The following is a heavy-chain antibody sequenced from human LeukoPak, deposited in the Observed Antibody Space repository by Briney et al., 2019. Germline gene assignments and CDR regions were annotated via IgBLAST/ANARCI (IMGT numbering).Heavy chain of an antibody. CDR2: IYYSVTT. J-gene: IGHJ4*02. CDR3: ARDYYDSSGYNYFDY. D-gene: IGHD3-22*01. CDR1: GASISSYY. V-gene: IGHV4-59*01. Sequence: SETLSLTCTVSGASISSYYWSWIRQPPGKGLEWIGYIYYSVTTNYNPSLKSRVTISVDTSKNQFSPKLSSVTAADTAVYYCARDYYDSSGYNYFDYWGQGTLVTVSS.